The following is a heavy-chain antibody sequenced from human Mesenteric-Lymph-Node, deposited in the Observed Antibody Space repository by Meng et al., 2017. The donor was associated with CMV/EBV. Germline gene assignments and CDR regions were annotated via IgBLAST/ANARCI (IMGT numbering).Heavy chain of an antibody. J-gene: IGHJ6*02. CDR3: ARERYDFWSVIPHYGMDV. CDR1: EFTFSSYW. CDR2: INSDGSGT. D-gene: IGHD3-3*01. Sequence: GESLKISCAASEFTFSSYWMHWVRQAPGKGLMWVSRINSDGSGTTYADSVKGRFTISRDNAKNTLYLQMNSLRAEDTAVYYCARERYDFWSVIPHYGMDVWGQGTTVTVSS. V-gene: IGHV3-74*01.